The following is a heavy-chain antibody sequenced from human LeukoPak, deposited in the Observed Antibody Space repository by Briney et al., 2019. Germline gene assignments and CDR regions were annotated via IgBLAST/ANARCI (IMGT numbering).Heavy chain of an antibody. CDR2: ISSSGSTI. CDR1: KFIFSNYW. Sequence: PGGSLRLSCEVSKFIFSNYWMSWVRQAPGKGLEWVSYISSSGSTIYYADSVKGRFTISRDNAKNSLYLQMNSLRAEDTAVYYCARGIAWIQLGYFDYWGQGTLVTVSS. CDR3: ARGIAWIQLGYFDY. D-gene: IGHD5-18*01. J-gene: IGHJ4*02. V-gene: IGHV3-11*04.